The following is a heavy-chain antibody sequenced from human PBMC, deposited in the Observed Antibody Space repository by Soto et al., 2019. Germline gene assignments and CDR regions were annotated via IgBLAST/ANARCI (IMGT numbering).Heavy chain of an antibody. CDR2: IRSKANSYAT. J-gene: IGHJ6*02. CDR3: TRLSIAAAKGYYYYYGMDV. Sequence: GGSLRLSCAASGFTFSGSAMHWVRQASGKGLEWVGRIRSKANSYATAYAASVKGRFTISRDDSKNTAYLQMNSLKTEDTAVYYCTRLSIAAAKGYYYYYGMDVWGQGTTVTVSS. D-gene: IGHD6-6*01. V-gene: IGHV3-73*01. CDR1: GFTFSGSA.